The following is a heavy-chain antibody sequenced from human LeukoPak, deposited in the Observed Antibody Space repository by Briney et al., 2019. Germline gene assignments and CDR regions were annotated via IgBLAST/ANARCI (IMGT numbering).Heavy chain of an antibody. CDR2: IYYSGST. Sequence: SETLSLTCAVYGGSFSGYYWGWIRQPPGKGLEWIGSIYYSGSTYYNPSLKSRVTISVDTSKNQFSLKLSSVTAADTAVYYCARRVRGSYYGSTFDYWGQGTLVTVSS. D-gene: IGHD1-26*01. CDR1: GGSFSGYY. CDR3: ARRVRGSYYGSTFDY. V-gene: IGHV4-39*01. J-gene: IGHJ4*02.